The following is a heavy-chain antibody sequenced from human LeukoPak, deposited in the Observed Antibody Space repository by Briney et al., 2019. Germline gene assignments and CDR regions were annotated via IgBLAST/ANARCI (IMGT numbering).Heavy chain of an antibody. CDR1: GFTFSSYS. CDR3: ASITGYSGYGVKFDY. CDR2: ISSSSSYI. Sequence: GGSLRLSCAASGFTFSSYSMNWVRQAPGKGLEWVSSISSSSSYIYYADSVKGRFTISRDNAKNSLYLQMNSLRAEDTAVYYCASITGYSGYGVKFDYWGQGTLVTVSS. V-gene: IGHV3-21*01. J-gene: IGHJ4*02. D-gene: IGHD5-12*01.